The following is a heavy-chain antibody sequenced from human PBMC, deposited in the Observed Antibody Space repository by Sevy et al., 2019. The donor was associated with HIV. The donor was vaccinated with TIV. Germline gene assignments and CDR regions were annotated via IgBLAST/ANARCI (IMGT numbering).Heavy chain of an antibody. Sequence: GGSLRRSCTASGFTFSDYAMSWVRQAPGKGLEWVGFIKTKTYGGTTEYAASVKGRFIISRDDSKNIAYLQMNSLKTEDTAVYYCTRDLYGSGWFYFDYWGQGTLVTVSS. D-gene: IGHD6-19*01. J-gene: IGHJ4*02. CDR2: IKTKTYGGTT. V-gene: IGHV3-49*04. CDR1: GFTFSDYA. CDR3: TRDLYGSGWFYFDY.